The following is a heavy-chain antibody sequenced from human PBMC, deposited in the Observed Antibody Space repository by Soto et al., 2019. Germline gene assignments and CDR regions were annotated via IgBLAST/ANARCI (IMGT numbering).Heavy chain of an antibody. CDR3: ARDEKDYGGNSGGAFDI. J-gene: IGHJ3*02. CDR2: SYYSGST. V-gene: IGHV4-31*03. CDR1: GGSISSGGYY. Sequence: QVQLQESGPGLVKPSQTLSLTCTVSGGSISSGGYYWSWIRQHPGKGLEWIGYSYYSGSTYYNPSLKSRVTISVDTSKNQFSLKLSSVTAADTAVYYCARDEKDYGGNSGGAFDIWGQGTMVTVSS. D-gene: IGHD4-17*01.